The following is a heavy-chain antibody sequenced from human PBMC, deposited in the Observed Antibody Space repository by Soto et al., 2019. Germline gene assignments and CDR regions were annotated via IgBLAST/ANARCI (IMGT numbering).Heavy chain of an antibody. J-gene: IGHJ6*02. D-gene: IGHD6-13*01. CDR3: ARDEGNSSSWYRYYYYYGMDV. CDR2: ISYDGSNK. V-gene: IGHV3-30-3*01. CDR1: GFTFSSYA. Sequence: PGGSLRLSCAASGFTFSSYAMHWVRQAPGKGLEWVAVISYDGSNKYYADSVKGRFTISRDNSKNTLYLQMNSLRAEDTAVYYCARDEGNSSSWYRYYYYYGMDVWGQGTTVTVSS.